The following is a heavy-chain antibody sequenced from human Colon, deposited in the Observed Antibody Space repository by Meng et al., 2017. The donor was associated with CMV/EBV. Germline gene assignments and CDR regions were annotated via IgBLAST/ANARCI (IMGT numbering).Heavy chain of an antibody. CDR1: GFTFNTFW. Sequence: GESLKISCAASGFTFNTFWMTWVRQAPGKGLEWVANIKEDGRGQWYVDSVKGRFTISRDNAKNSLYLQMNSLKAEDAAVYYCARERGSWAELYYYYGLDVWGQGTTVTVSS. V-gene: IGHV3-7*01. CDR2: IKEDGRGQ. J-gene: IGHJ6*02. D-gene: IGHD6-13*01. CDR3: ARERGSWAELYYYYGLDV.